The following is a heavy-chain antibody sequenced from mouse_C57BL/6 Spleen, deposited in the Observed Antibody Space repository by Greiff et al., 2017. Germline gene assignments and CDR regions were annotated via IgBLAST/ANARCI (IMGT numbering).Heavy chain of an antibody. Sequence: VQLQQSGPELVKPGASVKISCKASGYTFTDYYMNWVKQSHGKSLEWIGDINPNNGGTSYNQKFKGKATLTVDKSSSTAYMELRSLTSEDSAVYYCARSEDDCYYGGYAMDYWGQGTSVTVSS. J-gene: IGHJ4*01. V-gene: IGHV1-26*01. CDR3: ARSEDDCYYGGYAMDY. CDR2: INPNNGGT. CDR1: GYTFTDYY. D-gene: IGHD2-3*01.